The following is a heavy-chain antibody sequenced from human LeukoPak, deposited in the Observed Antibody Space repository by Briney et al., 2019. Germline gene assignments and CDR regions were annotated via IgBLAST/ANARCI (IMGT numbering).Heavy chain of an antibody. Sequence: GESLKISCKVSGYTFTHNWIGWVRQQPGRGLEWLGVIFPADSNTAYNSSFRGQVTISVDKSIDTAYLQWGSLKASDSAIYYCARHRANGNWSDFDYWGQGTVVTVSS. CDR3: ARHRANGNWSDFDY. J-gene: IGHJ4*02. CDR1: GYTFTHNW. V-gene: IGHV5-51*01. CDR2: IFPADSNT. D-gene: IGHD1-20*01.